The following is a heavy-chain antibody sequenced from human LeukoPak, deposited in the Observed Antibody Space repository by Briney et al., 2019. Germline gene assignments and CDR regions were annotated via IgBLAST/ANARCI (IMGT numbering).Heavy chain of an antibody. Sequence: SETLSLTCTVSGGSISSYYWSWIRQPPGKGLEYIGYISYSGTTSCNPSLKRRVTISVDTSKNQFSLKLTSVTAADTAVYYCARDKGLPQAFDIWGQGTMVTVSS. CDR1: GGSISSYY. D-gene: IGHD5/OR15-5a*01. CDR2: ISYSGTT. V-gene: IGHV4-59*01. J-gene: IGHJ3*02. CDR3: ARDKGLPQAFDI.